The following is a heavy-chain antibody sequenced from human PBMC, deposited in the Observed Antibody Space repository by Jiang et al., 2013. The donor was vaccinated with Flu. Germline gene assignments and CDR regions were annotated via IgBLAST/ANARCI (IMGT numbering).Heavy chain of an antibody. CDR1: GYTFTSYA. CDR2: INAGNGNT. J-gene: IGHJ3*02. Sequence: SGYTFTSYAMHWVRQAPDKGLEWMGWINAGNGNTKYSQKFQGRVTITRDTSASTAYMELSSLRSEDTAVYYCARGGGEEMATTDHDAFDIWGQGTMVTVSS. D-gene: IGHD5-24*01. V-gene: IGHV1-3*01. CDR3: ARGGGEEMATTDHDAFDI.